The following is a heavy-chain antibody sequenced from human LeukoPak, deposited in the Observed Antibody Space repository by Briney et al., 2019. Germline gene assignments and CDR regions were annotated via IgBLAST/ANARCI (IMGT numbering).Heavy chain of an antibody. V-gene: IGHV3-20*04. J-gene: IGHJ4*02. CDR3: ARAPQIGYYDSSGYKLPDY. Sequence: GGSLGLSXAASGFTFDNYGMNWVRQAPGKGLEWVSGINWNGGSTGYADSVKGRFTISRDNAKNSLYPQMNSLRAEDTALYYCARAPQIGYYDSSGYKLPDYWGQGTLVTVSS. CDR2: INWNGGST. D-gene: IGHD3-22*01. CDR1: GFTFDNYG.